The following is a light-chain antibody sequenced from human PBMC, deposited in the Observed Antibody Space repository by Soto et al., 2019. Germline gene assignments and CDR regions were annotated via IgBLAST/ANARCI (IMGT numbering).Light chain of an antibody. J-gene: IGKJ4*01. CDR2: GAS. Sequence: EIVLTQSPATLSVSPGERATISCRASQSISSKLAWYQQKPGQAPRLLIYGASTRAIGIPARFSGSGSGTEFTLTITSLQFEDFAVYYCQHYNSWPLTFGGGTKVDI. CDR1: QSISSK. CDR3: QHYNSWPLT. V-gene: IGKV3-15*01.